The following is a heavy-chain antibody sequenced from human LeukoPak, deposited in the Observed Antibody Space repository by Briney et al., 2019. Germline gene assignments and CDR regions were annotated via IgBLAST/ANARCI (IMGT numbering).Heavy chain of an antibody. V-gene: IGHV3-9*01. CDR1: GFTFDDYA. CDR3: AEDSRDLPGYFDY. J-gene: IGHJ4*02. Sequence: GGSLRLSCAASGFTFDDYAMHWVRQAPGKGLEWVSGISWNSGSIGYADSVKGRFTISSDNSKNTLYLQMNSLRAEDTAVYYCAEDSRDLPGYFDYWGQGTLVTVSS. CDR2: ISWNSGSI. D-gene: IGHD1-14*01.